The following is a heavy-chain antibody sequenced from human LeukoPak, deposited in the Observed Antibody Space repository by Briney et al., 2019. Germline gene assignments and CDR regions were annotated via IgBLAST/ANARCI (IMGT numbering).Heavy chain of an antibody. CDR3: ARDVHGGAFDY. V-gene: IGHV3-7*01. CDR1: GFTFSSYW. D-gene: IGHD4-23*01. J-gene: IGHJ4*02. Sequence: GGSLRLSCAASGFTFSSYWMSWVRQAPGKGLEWVANMKQDGSEKYYVDSVKGRFTISRDNAKNSLYLQMNSLRAEDTAVYYCARDVHGGAFDYWGQGTLVTVSS. CDR2: MKQDGSEK.